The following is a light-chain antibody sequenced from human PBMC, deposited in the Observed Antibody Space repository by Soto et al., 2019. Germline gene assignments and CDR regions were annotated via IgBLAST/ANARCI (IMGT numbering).Light chain of an antibody. Sequence: QSVLTQSPSVSGAPRQSVNISCSGNNSNIGCNAVHWYQQLPGNAPKLLMYYNDMLPSGVSDRFSGSKSGTSASLAISGLQSEDEGDYYCATWDDRLTAWVFGGGTKLTVL. J-gene: IGLJ3*02. CDR3: ATWDDRLTAWV. V-gene: IGLV1-36*01. CDR1: NSNIGCNA. CDR2: YND.